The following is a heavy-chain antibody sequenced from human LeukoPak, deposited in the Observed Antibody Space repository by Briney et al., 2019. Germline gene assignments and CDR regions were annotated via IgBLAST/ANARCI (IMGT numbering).Heavy chain of an antibody. CDR2: ISYDGSDE. V-gene: IGHV3-30*18. D-gene: IGHD6-13*01. J-gene: IGHJ4*02. CDR1: GFTFSSYW. CDR3: AKSFGPVIAAAGTGAD. Sequence: PGGSLRLSCAASGFTFSSYWMSWVRQAPGKGLEWVAVISYDGSDEYYADSVKGRFTISRDNSKNTLYLQMNSLRAEDTAVYYCAKSFGPVIAAAGTGADWGQGTLVTVSS.